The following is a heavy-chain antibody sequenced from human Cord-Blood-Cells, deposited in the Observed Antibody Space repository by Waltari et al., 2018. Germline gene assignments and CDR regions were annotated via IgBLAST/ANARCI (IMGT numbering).Heavy chain of an antibody. V-gene: IGHV1-69*01. Sequence: QVQLVQSGAEVKKPGSSVKVSCKTSGGTFSSYAISWVRQAPGQGLEWMGGIIPIFGTANYARKCQGRVTITADESTSTAYMELSSLRSEDTAVYYCARDRSIDIVATNWFDPWGQGTLVTVSS. D-gene: IGHD5-12*01. J-gene: IGHJ5*02. CDR2: IIPIFGTA. CDR3: ARDRSIDIVATNWFDP. CDR1: GGTFSSYA.